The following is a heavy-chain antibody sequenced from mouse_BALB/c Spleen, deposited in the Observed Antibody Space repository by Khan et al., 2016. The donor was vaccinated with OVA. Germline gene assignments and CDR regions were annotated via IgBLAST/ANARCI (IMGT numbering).Heavy chain of an antibody. CDR1: GYTFINYW. CDR2: INPSTGYT. V-gene: IGHV1-7*01. J-gene: IGHJ2*01. CDR3: ARRGLRWDFDY. D-gene: IGHD1-1*01. Sequence: QVQLQQSGAELAKPGASVKMSCKASGYTFINYWILWVKQRPGQGLEWIGYINPSTGYTEYNQNFKDKATLTADNAYSTAYMQMSSLTSEDSAVYYCARRGLRWDFDYWGQGTTLTVSS.